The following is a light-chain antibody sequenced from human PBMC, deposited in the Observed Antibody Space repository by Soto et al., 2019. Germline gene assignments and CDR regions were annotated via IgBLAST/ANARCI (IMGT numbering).Light chain of an antibody. Sequence: EIMMTQSPATLSVSPGDSATLSCRASQSVRNYLAWYQHKPGQAPSLLIYYASTRSTGIPARFSGSGSGREFSLTIISIQHEEVAQNYCHQYNDWPPITFGQGTRLEIK. J-gene: IGKJ5*01. CDR3: HQYNDWPPIT. CDR2: YAS. V-gene: IGKV3-15*01. CDR1: QSVRNY.